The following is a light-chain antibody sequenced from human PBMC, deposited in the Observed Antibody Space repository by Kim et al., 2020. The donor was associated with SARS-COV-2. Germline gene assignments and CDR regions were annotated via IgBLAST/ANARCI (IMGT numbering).Light chain of an antibody. CDR1: QGISNY. Sequence: DIQMTQSPSSLSASVGDRVTITCRASQGISNYLAWYQQKPGKVPKLLIYAASALRSGVPSRFSGSGFGTDFTLTINSLQPEDVATYYCQKYNSAPFTFGQGTRLEIK. CDR2: AAS. V-gene: IGKV1-27*01. CDR3: QKYNSAPFT. J-gene: IGKJ5*01.